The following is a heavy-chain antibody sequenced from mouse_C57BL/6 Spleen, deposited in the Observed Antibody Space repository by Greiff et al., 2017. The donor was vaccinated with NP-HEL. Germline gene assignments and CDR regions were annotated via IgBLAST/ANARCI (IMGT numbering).Heavy chain of an antibody. CDR2: ISDGGSYT. J-gene: IGHJ4*01. V-gene: IGHV5-4*01. Sequence: EVKLMESGGGLVKPGGSLKLSCAASGFTFSSYAMSWVRQTPEKRLEWVGTISDGGSYTNYPDNVTGRFTISRDNAKNNLYLTMSHLKAEDTAMYYCARENYEDAMDYWGQGTSVTVSS. CDR3: ARENYEDAMDY. D-gene: IGHD2-4*01. CDR1: GFTFSSYA.